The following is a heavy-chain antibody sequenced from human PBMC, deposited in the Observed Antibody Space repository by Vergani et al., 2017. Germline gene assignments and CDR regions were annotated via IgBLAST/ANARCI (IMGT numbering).Heavy chain of an antibody. V-gene: IGHV1-18*01. D-gene: IGHD3-3*01. CDR2: ISAYNVNT. CDR1: GYTFTSYG. CDR3: ACGLSRYYDFWSKDYYYYYYMDV. Sequence: QVQLVQSGAEVKKPGASVKVSCKASGYTFTSYGISWVRQAPGQGLEWMGWISAYNVNTNYAQKLPGRVTMTTDTSPSTAYMELMRLRSEDPAVYYCACGLSRYYDFWSKDYYYYYYMDVWGKGTTVTVSS. J-gene: IGHJ6*03.